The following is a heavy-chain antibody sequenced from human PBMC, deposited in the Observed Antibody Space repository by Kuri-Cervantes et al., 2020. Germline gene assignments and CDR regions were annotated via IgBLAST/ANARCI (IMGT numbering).Heavy chain of an antibody. CDR3: ARESSGWYTADY. Sequence: GESLKISCAASGFTFSSYAMHWVRQAPGKGLEWVAVISYDGSNKYYADSARGRFTIPRDNSKNTQYLQMNSLRAEDTAVYYCARESSGWYTADYWGQGTLVTVSS. D-gene: IGHD6-19*01. V-gene: IGHV3-30*01. J-gene: IGHJ4*02. CDR2: ISYDGSNK. CDR1: GFTFSSYA.